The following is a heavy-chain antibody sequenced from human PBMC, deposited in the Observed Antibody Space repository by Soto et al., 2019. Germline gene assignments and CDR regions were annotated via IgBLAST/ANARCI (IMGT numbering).Heavy chain of an antibody. J-gene: IGHJ4*02. CDR3: ARSIAVPSGHIDH. Sequence: QVQLQESGPGLVKPSETLSLTCRVSGGSMSGYYWSWVRLAPGKGLEWIGYVYYTGSTNYNPSLQSRVSISVDTSNKHFSLSLSLVTAADTAVYFCARSIAVPSGHIDHWGQGIRVT. CDR2: VYYTGST. D-gene: IGHD6-6*01. CDR1: GGSMSGYY. V-gene: IGHV4-59*01.